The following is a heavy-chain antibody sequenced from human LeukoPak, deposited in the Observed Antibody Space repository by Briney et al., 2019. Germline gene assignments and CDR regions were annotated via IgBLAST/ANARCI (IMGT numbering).Heavy chain of an antibody. CDR3: ARVTPLSRNFDY. J-gene: IGHJ4*02. CDR2: IYYSGST. CDR1: GGSISSSSYY. D-gene: IGHD2-8*01. V-gene: IGHV4-39*07. Sequence: PSETLSLTCTVSGGSISSSSYYWGWIRQPPGKGLEWIGSIYYSGSTYYNPSLKSRVTISVDTSKNQFSLKLSSVTAADTAVYYCARVTPLSRNFDYWGQGTLVTVSS.